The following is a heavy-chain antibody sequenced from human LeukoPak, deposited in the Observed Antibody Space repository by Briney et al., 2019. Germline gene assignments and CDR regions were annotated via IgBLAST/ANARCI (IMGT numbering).Heavy chain of an antibody. CDR1: GYTLTELS. D-gene: IGHD3-22*01. V-gene: IGHV1-2*02. J-gene: IGHJ4*02. CDR3: ARSRFASSVFFDY. Sequence: ASVKVSCKVSGYTLTELSMHWVRQAPGQGLEWMGWINPNSGGTNYAQKFQGRVTMTRDTSISTAYMELSRLRSDDTAVYYCARSRFASSVFFDYWGQGTLVTVSS. CDR2: INPNSGGT.